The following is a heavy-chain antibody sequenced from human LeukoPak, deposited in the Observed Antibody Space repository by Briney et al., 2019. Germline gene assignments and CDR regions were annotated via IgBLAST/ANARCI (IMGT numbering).Heavy chain of an antibody. CDR1: GFTFDDYA. V-gene: IGHV3-9*01. D-gene: IGHD3-22*01. CDR2: ISCDTR. CDR3: AKAVVPVISQHYFDY. Sequence: PGGSLRLSCAVSGFTFDDYAMHWVRQVPGKGLEWVAGISCDTRGYVDSVKGRFTISRDNARNSLYLQMNSLRAEDTAVYYCAKAVVPVISQHYFDYWGQGTLVTVSS. J-gene: IGHJ4*02.